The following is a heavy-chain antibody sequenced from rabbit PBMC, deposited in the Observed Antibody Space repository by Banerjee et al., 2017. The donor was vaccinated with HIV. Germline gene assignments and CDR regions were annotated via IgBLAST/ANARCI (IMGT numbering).Heavy chain of an antibody. Sequence: QEQLKESGGGLVQPGGSLKLSCKASGIDFSSYYYICWVRQAPGKGLEWIGCIYSSNGDKWYASWVNGRFTISRSTSLNTVDLKMTSLTAADTATYFCARDLAGVIGWNFNLWGQGTLVTVS. CDR1: GIDFSSYYY. J-gene: IGHJ4*01. CDR2: IYSSNGDK. D-gene: IGHD4-1*01. CDR3: ARDLAGVIGWNFNL. V-gene: IGHV1S43*01.